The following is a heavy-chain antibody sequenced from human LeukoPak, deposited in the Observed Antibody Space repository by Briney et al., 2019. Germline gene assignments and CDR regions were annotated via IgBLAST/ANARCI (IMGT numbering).Heavy chain of an antibody. CDR1: GVSFSGYY. D-gene: IGHD4-17*01. V-gene: IGHV4-34*01. CDR2: INHSGST. J-gene: IGHJ4*02. CDR3: ARGNYGDYPIDY. Sequence: NASETLSLTCAVYGVSFSGYYWSWIRQPPGKGLEWIGEINHSGSTNYNPSLKSRVTISVDTSKNQFSLKLSSVTAADTAVYYCARGNYGDYPIDYWGQGPLVTVSS.